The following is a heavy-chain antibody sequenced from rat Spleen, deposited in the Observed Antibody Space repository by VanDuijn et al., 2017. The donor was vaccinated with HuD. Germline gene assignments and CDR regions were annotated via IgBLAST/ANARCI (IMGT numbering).Heavy chain of an antibody. V-gene: IGHV3-1*01. CDR3: ARYFPGLMVIAD. Sequence: EVQLQESGPGLVKPSQSLSLTCSVTGYSITSNFWGWIRKFPGNKMEWMGYINYSGSTSYIPSLKSRISITRDTSKNQFFLHLNSVTTEDTATYYCARYFPGLMVIADWGQGVMVTVSS. CDR1: GYSITSNF. CDR2: INYSGST. D-gene: IGHD1-12*03. J-gene: IGHJ2*01.